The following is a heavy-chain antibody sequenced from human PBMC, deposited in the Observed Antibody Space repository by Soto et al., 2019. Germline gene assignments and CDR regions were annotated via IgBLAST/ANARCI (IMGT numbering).Heavy chain of an antibody. D-gene: IGHD6-19*01. CDR3: AKDPVLSGWYVNYFDY. CDR2: ISGSGGST. V-gene: IGHV3-23*01. CDR1: GFTFSSYA. Sequence: PGGSLRLSCAASGFTFSSYAMSWVRQAPGKGLEWVSAISGSGGSTYYADSVKGRFTISRDNSKNTLYLQMNSLRAEDTAVYYCAKDPVLSGWYVNYFDYWGQGTLVTVSS. J-gene: IGHJ4*02.